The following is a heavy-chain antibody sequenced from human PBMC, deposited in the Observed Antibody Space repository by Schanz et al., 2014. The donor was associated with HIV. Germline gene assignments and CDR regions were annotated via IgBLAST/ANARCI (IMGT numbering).Heavy chain of an antibody. CDR3: ARSQKGTSCCSPLDF. V-gene: IGHV3-30*03. CDR2: ISHDGSNK. Sequence: QVQLVESGGGVVLPGTSLRLSCAASGGTFSAHAFHWVRQAPGRGLEWVALISHDGSNKYYADSVKGRFTVSRDNSKNRVFLQMNSLSTEDAAVYHCARSQKGTSCCSPLDFWGQGTPVTV. CDR1: GGTFSAHA. J-gene: IGHJ4*02. D-gene: IGHD2-2*01.